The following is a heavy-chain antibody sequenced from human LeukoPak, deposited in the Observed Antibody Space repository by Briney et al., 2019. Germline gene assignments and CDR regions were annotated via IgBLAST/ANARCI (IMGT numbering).Heavy chain of an antibody. Sequence: PSETLSFTCTVSGGSISSYYWSWIRQPPGKGLEWIGYFFYTGNTYYNASLKSRVTISVDTSKNQFSLKVSSVTAADTAVYYCTRGAGSTTSNDAFDIWGQGTMVTVSS. CDR2: FFYTGNT. CDR3: TRGAGSTTSNDAFDI. D-gene: IGHD1-1*01. CDR1: GGSISSYY. V-gene: IGHV4-59*12. J-gene: IGHJ3*02.